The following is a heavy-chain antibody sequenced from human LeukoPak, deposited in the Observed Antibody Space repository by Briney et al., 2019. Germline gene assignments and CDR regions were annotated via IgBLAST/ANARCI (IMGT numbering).Heavy chain of an antibody. V-gene: IGHV1-8*01. CDR1: VYTFTSYD. CDR2: MNPNSGNT. CDR3: ARRIAAAGTTLGY. J-gene: IGHJ4*02. D-gene: IGHD6-13*01. Sequence: ASVKVSCKASVYTFTSYDINWVRQATGQGLEWMGWMNPNSGNTGYAQKFQGRVTMTRNTSISTAYMEVSSLGSEDTAVYYCARRIAAAGTTLGYWGQGTLVTVSS.